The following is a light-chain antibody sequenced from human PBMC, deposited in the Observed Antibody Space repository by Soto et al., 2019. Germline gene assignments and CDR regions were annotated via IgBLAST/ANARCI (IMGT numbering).Light chain of an antibody. Sequence: EVVLTQSPGTLSLSPGERATLSCRASQSVNSNYLAWYRQKPGQAPRLLIYGASSRATGIPDRFSGSGSGTEFTLTISRLEPEDFAVYYCQQYGSSITFGQGTRLEIK. J-gene: IGKJ5*01. CDR3: QQYGSSIT. V-gene: IGKV3-20*01. CDR2: GAS. CDR1: QSVNSNY.